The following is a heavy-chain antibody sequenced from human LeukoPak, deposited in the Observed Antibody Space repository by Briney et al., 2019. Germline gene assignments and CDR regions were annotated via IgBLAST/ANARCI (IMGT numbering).Heavy chain of an antibody. CDR1: GFTFSDYW. J-gene: IGHJ4*02. D-gene: IGHD3-10*01. CDR2: INEDGSDK. CDR3: ARDLYPLLPLY. V-gene: IGHV3-7*01. Sequence: GGSLRLSCAGSGFTFSDYWMTWVRQAPGKGLEWVANINEDGSDKYYVDSVKGRFTISRDNAENSLYLQMNSLRAEDTAVYYCARDLYPLLPLYWGQGTLVTVSS.